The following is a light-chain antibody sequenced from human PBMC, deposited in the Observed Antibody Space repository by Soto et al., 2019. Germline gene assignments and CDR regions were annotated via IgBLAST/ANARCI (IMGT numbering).Light chain of an antibody. CDR2: EGS. CDR3: CSYAGNPYV. Sequence: QSVLTQPASVSGSPGQSIAISCTGTSSDVGSYNSVSWYQQHPGNAPKLMIYEGSKRPSGVSDHFSGSKSGNTAPLTISGLQAEDEADYYCCSYAGNPYVFGTGTKVTVL. CDR1: SSDVGSYNS. V-gene: IGLV2-23*01. J-gene: IGLJ1*01.